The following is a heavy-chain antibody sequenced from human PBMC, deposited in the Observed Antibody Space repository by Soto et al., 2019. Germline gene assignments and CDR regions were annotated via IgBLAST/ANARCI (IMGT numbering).Heavy chain of an antibody. Sequence: GGSLRLSCAASGFTVTSYYMSWVRQAPGKGLEWVSLIYTGGNTNYADSVKGRFTISRDNSKNTLYLQMNSLRAEDTAVYYCARDYYYGSGNYYRADYYHYGMDVWGQGTTVTVSS. CDR2: IYTGGNT. J-gene: IGHJ6*02. V-gene: IGHV3-53*01. CDR3: ARDYYYGSGNYYRADYYHYGMDV. D-gene: IGHD3-10*01. CDR1: GFTVTSYY.